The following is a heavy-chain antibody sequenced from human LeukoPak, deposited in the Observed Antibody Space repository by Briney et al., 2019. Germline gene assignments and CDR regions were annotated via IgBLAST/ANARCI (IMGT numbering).Heavy chain of an antibody. CDR1: GFTFSSYW. D-gene: IGHD5-18*01. V-gene: IGHV3-7*01. CDR2: IKQDGSEK. Sequence: GSLRLSCAASGFTFSSYWMSWVRQAPGKGLEWVANIKQDGSEKYYVDSVKGRFTISRDNAKNSLYLQMNSLRAEDTAVYYCARDLYSYGYGPFDYWGQGTLVTVSS. CDR3: ARDLYSYGYGPFDY. J-gene: IGHJ4*02.